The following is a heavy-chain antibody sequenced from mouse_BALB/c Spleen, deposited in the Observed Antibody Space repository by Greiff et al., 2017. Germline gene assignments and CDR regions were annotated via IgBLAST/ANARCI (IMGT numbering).Heavy chain of an antibody. Sequence: VQLQQSGAELVRPGTSVKISCKASGYTFTNYWLGWVKQRPGHGLEWIGDIYPGGGYTNYNEKFKGKATLTADTSSSTAYMQLSSLTSEDSAVYLCARGFTAASCWYFDVWGAGTTVTVSS. CDR1: GYTFTNYW. CDR2: IYPGGGYT. V-gene: IGHV1-63*02. CDR3: ARGFTAASCWYFDV. J-gene: IGHJ1*01. D-gene: IGHD1-2*01.